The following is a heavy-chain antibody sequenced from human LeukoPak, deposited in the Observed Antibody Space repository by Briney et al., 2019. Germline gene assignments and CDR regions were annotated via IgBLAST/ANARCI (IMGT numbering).Heavy chain of an antibody. CDR1: GFTFSSYE. J-gene: IGHJ6*04. CDR3: AELGITMIGGV. Sequence: GGSRRLSCAASGFTFSSYEMNWVRQAPGKGLEWVSYISSSGSTIYYADSVKGRFTISRDNAKNSLYLQMNSLRAEDTAVYYCAELGITMIGGVWGKGTTVTIFS. D-gene: IGHD3-10*02. CDR2: ISSSGSTI. V-gene: IGHV3-48*03.